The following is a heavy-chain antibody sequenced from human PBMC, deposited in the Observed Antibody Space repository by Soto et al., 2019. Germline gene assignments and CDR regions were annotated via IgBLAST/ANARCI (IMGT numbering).Heavy chain of an antibody. D-gene: IGHD2-2*01. V-gene: IGHV3-11*01. J-gene: IGHJ5*02. Sequence: QVQLVESGGGLVKPGGSLRLSCAASGFTFSDYYMSWIRQAPGKGLEWVSYISSSGSTIYYADSVKGRFTISRDNAKNSLNLQMNSLRAEDTAVYYCARGRPGLDHCSSTSCVESGWFDPWGQGTLVTVSS. CDR3: ARGRPGLDHCSSTSCVESGWFDP. CDR2: ISSSGSTI. CDR1: GFTFSDYY.